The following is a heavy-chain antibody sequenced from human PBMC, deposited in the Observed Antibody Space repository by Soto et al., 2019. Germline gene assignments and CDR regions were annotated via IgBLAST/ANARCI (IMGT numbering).Heavy chain of an antibody. J-gene: IGHJ4*02. Sequence: PSETLSLTCTVSGGSISSGGYYWSWVRQAPGKGLEWVSSVSGSGSSTYYADSVKGRFTISRDNSKNTVSLQMNSLRAEDTPVYFCAKLPQYETLTGYLNYFDYWGPGILVTVSS. V-gene: IGHV3-23*01. D-gene: IGHD3-9*01. CDR2: VSGSGSST. CDR3: AKLPQYETLTGYLNYFDY. CDR1: GGSISSGGYY.